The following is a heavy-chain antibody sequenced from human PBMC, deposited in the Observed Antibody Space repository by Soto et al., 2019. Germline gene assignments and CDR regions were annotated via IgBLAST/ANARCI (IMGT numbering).Heavy chain of an antibody. J-gene: IGHJ3*01. CDR3: ARELGYCSGGSCYMDGAFDF. CDR1: GGSISSYY. Sequence: ETLSLTCTVAGGSISSYYWSWVRQAPGKGLEWVSVISGSGDSTYYADSVKGRFTISRDNSKNTLYVQMNSLRAEDTAVYYCARELGYCSGGSCYMDGAFDFWGQGTMVTVSS. D-gene: IGHD2-15*01. CDR2: ISGSGDST. V-gene: IGHV3-23*01.